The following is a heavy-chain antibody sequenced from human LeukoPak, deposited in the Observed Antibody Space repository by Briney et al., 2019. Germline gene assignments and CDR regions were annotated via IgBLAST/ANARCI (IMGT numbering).Heavy chain of an antibody. CDR2: ITASGTAM. V-gene: IGHV3-48*02. Sequence: QTGGSLRLSCAASGFTFSSYSMNWVRQAPGKGLEWVSHITASGTAMFYADSVKARFTISRDNAKNSLYLQMNSLRDEDTAVYYCASSGSYRFDYWGQGTLVTVSS. CDR3: ASSGSYRFDY. J-gene: IGHJ4*02. D-gene: IGHD1-26*01. CDR1: GFTFSSYS.